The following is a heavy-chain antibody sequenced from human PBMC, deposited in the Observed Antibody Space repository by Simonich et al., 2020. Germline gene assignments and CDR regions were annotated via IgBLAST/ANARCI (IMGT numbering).Heavy chain of an antibody. Sequence: EVQLVESGGGLVQPGGSLRLSCAASGFTFSSYEMNWVRQAPGKGLEWVSYISSRGSTTYYANPVKGRFTISRENAKNSLYLQMNSLRAEDTAVYYCARDFRLQLVEIGTYYYYGMDVWGQGTTVTVSS. CDR3: ARDFRLQLVEIGTYYYYGMDV. V-gene: IGHV3-48*03. J-gene: IGHJ6*02. D-gene: IGHD6-6*01. CDR2: ISSRGSTT. CDR1: GFTFSSYE.